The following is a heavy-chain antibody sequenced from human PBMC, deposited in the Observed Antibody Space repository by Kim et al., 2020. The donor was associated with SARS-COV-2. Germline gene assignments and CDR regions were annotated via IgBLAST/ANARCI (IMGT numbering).Heavy chain of an antibody. Sequence: ASVKVSCKASGYTFLDYGITWVRQAPGQGLEWLGWISAYNGKTNYGEKFQGRVTMTRDTSTTTAYMEMRSMRSDDTAVYYCARVTEAGLRPYYYYMDLWGKGTTVTVSS. D-gene: IGHD2-8*01. CDR3: ARVTEAGLRPYYYYMDL. J-gene: IGHJ6*03. V-gene: IGHV1-18*04. CDR1: GYTFLDYG. CDR2: ISAYNGKT.